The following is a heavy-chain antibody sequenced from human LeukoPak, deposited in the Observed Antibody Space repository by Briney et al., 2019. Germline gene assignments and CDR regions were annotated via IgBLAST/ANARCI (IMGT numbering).Heavy chain of an antibody. Sequence: SLTHSRAAAGFTFSRDAMSWGRQDQGKVLEWVSAISGSGGSTYYADSVKGRFTISRDNSKNTLYLQMNSLRAEDTAVYYCATDYWGQGTLVTVSS. J-gene: IGHJ4*02. V-gene: IGHV3-23*01. CDR1: GFTFSRDA. CDR3: ATDY. CDR2: ISGSGGST.